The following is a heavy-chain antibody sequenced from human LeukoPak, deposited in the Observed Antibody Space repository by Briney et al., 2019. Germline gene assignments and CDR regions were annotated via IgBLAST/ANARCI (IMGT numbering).Heavy chain of an antibody. CDR2: AFVGGDT. CDR1: GLDVSGTY. V-gene: IGHV3-53*01. CDR3: ARDQLDH. J-gene: IGHJ5*02. Sequence: GSLRLSCVSSGLDVSGTYMSWIRQAPGKGLEWVSTAFVGGDTYYADSVEGRFTLSKDISTNTIYLQMDGLRPEDTAVYFCARDQLDHWGQGALVSVSP.